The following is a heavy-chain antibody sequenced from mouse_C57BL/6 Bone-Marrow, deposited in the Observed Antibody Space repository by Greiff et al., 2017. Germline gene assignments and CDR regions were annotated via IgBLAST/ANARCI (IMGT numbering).Heavy chain of an antibody. J-gene: IGHJ3*01. D-gene: IGHD3-2*02. Sequence: EVKLMESGPGLVKPSQSLSLTCSVTGYSITSGYYWNWIRQFPGNKLEWMGYISYDGSNNYNPSLKNRISITRDTSKNQFFLKLNSVTTEDTATYYCARKDSSGYLAWFAYWGQGTLVTVSA. V-gene: IGHV3-6*01. CDR2: ISYDGSN. CDR1: GYSITSGYY. CDR3: ARKDSSGYLAWFAY.